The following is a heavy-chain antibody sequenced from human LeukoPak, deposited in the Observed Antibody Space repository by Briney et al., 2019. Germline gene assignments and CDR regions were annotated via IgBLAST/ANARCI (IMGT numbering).Heavy chain of an antibody. D-gene: IGHD2-21*02. Sequence: ASVKVSCKASGYTFTGHFIHWVRQAPGQGLEWMGWSNPNSGGTNYAQKFQGRVTMTRDTSISTAYMELSRVRSDDTAVYYCARDLRRATAILFDYWGQGTLVTVSS. V-gene: IGHV1-2*02. CDR1: GYTFTGHF. CDR2: SNPNSGGT. J-gene: IGHJ4*02. CDR3: ARDLRRATAILFDY.